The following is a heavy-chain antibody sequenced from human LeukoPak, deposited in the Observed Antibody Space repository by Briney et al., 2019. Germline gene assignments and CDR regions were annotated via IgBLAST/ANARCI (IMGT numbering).Heavy chain of an antibody. Sequence: SQTLSLTCAISRDSVSTNSAGWNWIRQSPSRGLEWLGRTYYNSNWYKDYAASVKSRITINPDTSKDQFSLQLNSVTPEDTAMYYCASSGWYSTPNWFDPWGQGTLVIVSS. D-gene: IGHD6-19*01. CDR1: RDSVSTNSAG. V-gene: IGHV6-1*01. CDR3: ASSGWYSTPNWFDP. CDR2: TYYNSNWYK. J-gene: IGHJ5*02.